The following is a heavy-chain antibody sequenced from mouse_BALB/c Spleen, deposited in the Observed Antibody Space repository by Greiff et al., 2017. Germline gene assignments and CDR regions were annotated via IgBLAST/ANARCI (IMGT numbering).Heavy chain of an antibody. CDR2: INPSNGRT. J-gene: IGHJ2*01. Sequence: QVQLKQPGAELVKPGASVKPSCKASGYTFTSYWMHWVKQRPGQGLEWIGEINPSNGRTNYNEKFKSKATLTVDKSSSTAYMQLSSLTSEDSAVYYCARGYYGSSPDYWGQGTTLTVSS. CDR1: GYTFTSYW. D-gene: IGHD1-1*01. CDR3: ARGYYGSSPDY. V-gene: IGHV1S81*02.